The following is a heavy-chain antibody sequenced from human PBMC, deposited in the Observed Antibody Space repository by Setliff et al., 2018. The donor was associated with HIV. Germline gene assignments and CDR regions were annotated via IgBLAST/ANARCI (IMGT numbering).Heavy chain of an antibody. J-gene: IGHJ3*02. CDR3: AKGDYYDTTYDAFDI. D-gene: IGHD3-22*01. CDR2: IRYDGSKN. Sequence: GGSLRLSCEMSSYIFKDYGMNWVRQAPGKGLEWVAFIRYDGSKNYLADSMKGRFTISRDNYKNTLYLQMNSLRAEDTAVYYCAKGDYYDTTYDAFDIWGQGTMVTVSS. CDR1: SYIFKDYG. V-gene: IGHV3-30*02.